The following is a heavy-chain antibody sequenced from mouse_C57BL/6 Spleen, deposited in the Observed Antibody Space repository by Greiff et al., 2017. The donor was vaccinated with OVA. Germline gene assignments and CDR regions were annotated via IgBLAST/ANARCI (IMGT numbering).Heavy chain of an antibody. J-gene: IGHJ2*01. CDR2: IDPSDSYT. CDR1: GYTFTSYW. V-gene: IGHV1-50*01. Sequence: VQLQQPGAELVKPGASVKLSCKASGYTFTSYWMQWVKQRPGQGLEWIGEIDPSDSYTNYNQKFKGKATLTVDTSSSTAYMQLSSLTSEDSAVYYGARRDYGSSLYYFDYWGQGTTLTVSS. D-gene: IGHD1-1*01. CDR3: ARRDYGSSLYYFDY.